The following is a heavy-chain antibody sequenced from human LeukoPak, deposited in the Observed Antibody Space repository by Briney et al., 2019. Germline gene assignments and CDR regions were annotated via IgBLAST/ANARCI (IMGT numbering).Heavy chain of an antibody. CDR2: IYYTGST. Sequence: PSETLSLTCTVSGGSISSYYWSWIRQPPGKGLEWIGYIYYTGSTNYNPSLKSRVTMSVDTSKNQFSLKLTSVTAADTAVYYCARSGYGAGGYWGQGTLVTVSS. CDR3: ARSGYGAGGY. CDR1: GGSISSYY. D-gene: IGHD3-3*01. V-gene: IGHV4-59*01. J-gene: IGHJ4*02.